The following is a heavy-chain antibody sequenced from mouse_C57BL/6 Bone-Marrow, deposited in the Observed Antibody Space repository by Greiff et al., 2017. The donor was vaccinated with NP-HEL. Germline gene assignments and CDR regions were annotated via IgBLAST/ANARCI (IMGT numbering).Heavy chain of an antibody. CDR3: ARRGDYYGSSCAMDY. CDR1: GYTFTSYW. D-gene: IGHD1-1*01. Sequence: VQLQQPGAELVMPGASVKLSCKASGYTFTSYWMHWVKQRPGQGLEWIGEIDPSDSYTNYNQKFKGKSTLTVDKSSSTAYMQLSSLTSEDSAVYYYARRGDYYGSSCAMDYWGQGTSVTVSS. J-gene: IGHJ4*01. CDR2: IDPSDSYT. V-gene: IGHV1-69*01.